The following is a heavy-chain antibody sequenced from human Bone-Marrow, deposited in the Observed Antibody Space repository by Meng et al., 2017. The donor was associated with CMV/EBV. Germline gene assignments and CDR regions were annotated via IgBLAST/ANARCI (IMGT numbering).Heavy chain of an antibody. CDR1: GGSISSYY. CDR2: IHYSGST. D-gene: IGHD3-3*01. J-gene: IGHJ4*02. Sequence: SETLSLTCTVPGGSISSYYWSWIRQPPGKGLEWIGYIHYSGSTNYNPSLKSRVTISVDTSKNQFFLKLGSVPAADTAVYYCVRGTFWGVGDFWSGGLVDYWGQGPLVTVSS. V-gene: IGHV4-59*01. CDR3: VRGTFWGVGDFWSGGLVDY.